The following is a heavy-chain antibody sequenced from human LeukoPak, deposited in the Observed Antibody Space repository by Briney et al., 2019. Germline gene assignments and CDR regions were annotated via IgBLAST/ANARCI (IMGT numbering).Heavy chain of an antibody. D-gene: IGHD2-21*01. CDR2: IYNGGDT. J-gene: IGHJ2*01. CDR3: ARSWPGDGLSWYFGV. CDR1: GFTVSSNC. Sequence: PGGSLRLSCAASGFTVSSNCMSWVRQAPGKGLEWVSVIYNGGDTYYADSVKGRFTISRDNSKNTIYLQMVSLRAEDTAVYYCARSWPGDGLSWYFGVWGQGTLVTVSS. V-gene: IGHV3-53*01.